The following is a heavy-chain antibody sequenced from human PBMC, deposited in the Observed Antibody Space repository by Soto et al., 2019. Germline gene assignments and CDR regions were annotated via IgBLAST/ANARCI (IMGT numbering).Heavy chain of an antibody. D-gene: IGHD3-10*01. Sequence: GGSLRLSCAASGFTFSSYAMSWVRQAPGKGLEWVSAISGSGGSTYYADSVKGRFTISRDNSKNTLYLQMNSLRAEDPAVYYCAKDPHYSGSGSFGGNWFDPWGQGTLVTVSS. V-gene: IGHV3-23*01. CDR2: ISGSGGST. J-gene: IGHJ5*02. CDR1: GFTFSSYA. CDR3: AKDPHYSGSGSFGGNWFDP.